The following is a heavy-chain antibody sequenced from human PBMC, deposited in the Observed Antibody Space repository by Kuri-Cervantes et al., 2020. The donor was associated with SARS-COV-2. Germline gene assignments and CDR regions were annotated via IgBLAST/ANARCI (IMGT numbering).Heavy chain of an antibody. CDR1: GYTFTSYG. D-gene: IGHD4-23*01. J-gene: IGHJ4*02. CDR3: ARDVGYVGTSELDITYFDY. Sequence: ASVKVSCKSSGYTFTSYGISWVRQAPGQGREWMGWISAYNGNTNYAQKFEGRVTITADESTSPAYMEMSSLRFEDTAVYFCARDVGYVGTSELDITYFDYWGQGTLVTVSS. CDR2: ISAYNGNT. V-gene: IGHV1-18*01.